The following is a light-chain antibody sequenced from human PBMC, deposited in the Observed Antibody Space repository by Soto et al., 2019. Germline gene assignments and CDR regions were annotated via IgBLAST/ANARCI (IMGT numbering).Light chain of an antibody. Sequence: EIVLTQSPGTLSLSPGERATLSCRASQSVSSSYLAWYQQKPGQAPRLLIYGASSRASGIPDRFSGSGSGTDFTLTISRLEPEEFAVYYCQQYGSSPITFGQGTRLAI. J-gene: IGKJ5*01. CDR1: QSVSSSY. CDR2: GAS. V-gene: IGKV3-20*01. CDR3: QQYGSSPIT.